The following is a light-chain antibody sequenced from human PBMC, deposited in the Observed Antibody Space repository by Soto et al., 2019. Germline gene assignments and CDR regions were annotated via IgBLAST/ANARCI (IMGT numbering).Light chain of an antibody. J-gene: IGKJ4*01. V-gene: IGKV3-15*01. CDR1: QSVSIY. Sequence: EIVMTQSPATLSVSPGERVTLSCRASQSVSIYLAWYQQRPGQAPRPLIYGASTRDTGSPARFSASGSGTEFTLTINSLQSEDFAVYYCQQYNYWPLTFGGGTRVEI. CDR3: QQYNYWPLT. CDR2: GAS.